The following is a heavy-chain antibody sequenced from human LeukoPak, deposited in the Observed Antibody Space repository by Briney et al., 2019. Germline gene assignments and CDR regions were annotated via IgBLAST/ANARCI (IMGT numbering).Heavy chain of an antibody. D-gene: IGHD4-17*01. CDR1: GGSISSGGYY. CDR3: ARASTVTTPPIIDY. J-gene: IGHJ4*02. CDR2: IYYSGST. Sequence: SETLSLTCTVSGGSISSGGYYWSWIRQHPGQGLEWIGYIYYSGSTYYNPSLKSRVTISVDTSKNQFSLKLSSVTAADTAVYYCARASTVTTPPIIDYWGQGTLVTVSS. V-gene: IGHV4-31*03.